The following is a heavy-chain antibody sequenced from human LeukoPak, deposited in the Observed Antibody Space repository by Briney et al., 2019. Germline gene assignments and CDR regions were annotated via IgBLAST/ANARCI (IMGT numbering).Heavy chain of an antibody. J-gene: IGHJ4*02. Sequence: GASVKVSCKASGYTFTSYYMHWVRQAPGQGLEWMGIINPSGGSTSYAQKFQGRVTMTRDTSTSTVYMELSSLRSEDTAVYYCAKDPRASSAYYYDRLGYWGQGTLVTVSS. CDR2: INPSGGST. CDR3: AKDPRASSAYYYDRLGY. D-gene: IGHD3-22*01. CDR1: GYTFTSYY. V-gene: IGHV1-46*01.